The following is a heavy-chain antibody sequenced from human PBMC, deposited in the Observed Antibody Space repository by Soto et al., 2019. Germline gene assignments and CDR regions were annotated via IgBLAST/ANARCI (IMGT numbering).Heavy chain of an antibody. CDR2: ISGSGGST. CDR1: GFTFSSYA. J-gene: IGHJ6*02. V-gene: IGHV3-23*01. Sequence: QSGGSLRLSCAASGFTFSSYAMSWVRQAPGKGLEWVSAISGSGGSTYYADSVKGRFTISRDNSKNTLYLQMNSLRAEDTAVYYCAKDRVVAAPLRQAYYYYGMDVWGQGTTVTVSS. CDR3: AKDRVVAAPLRQAYYYYGMDV. D-gene: IGHD2-15*01.